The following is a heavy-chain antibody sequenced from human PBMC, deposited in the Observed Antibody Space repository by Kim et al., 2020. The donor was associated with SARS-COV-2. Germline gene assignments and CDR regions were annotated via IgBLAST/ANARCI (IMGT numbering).Heavy chain of an antibody. V-gene: IGHV3-30*18. D-gene: IGHD6-19*01. J-gene: IGHJ6*02. Sequence: GGSLRLSCAASGFTFSGFSMHWVRQAPGKGLEWVAVISYDGSDKYYADFVKGRFTISRDNSKNTLYLQMNSLRAEDTAVYYCAKEISSGWFDYYYYGMDVWGQGTTVTVSS. CDR1: GFTFSGFS. CDR3: AKEISSGWFDYYYYGMDV. CDR2: ISYDGSDK.